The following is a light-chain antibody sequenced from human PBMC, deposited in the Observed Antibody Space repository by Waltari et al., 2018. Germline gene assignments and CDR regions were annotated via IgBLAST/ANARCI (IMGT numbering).Light chain of an antibody. CDR3: QHYVRLPAT. J-gene: IGKJ1*01. Sequence: EIMLTQSPGTLSLSPGARATLSCKASQSIVKYLAWYQHKPGQAPRLLIYHTSTRATGIPDRFSGSGSETDFSLTISRLEPEDFAVYYCQHYVRLPATFGQGTNVEIK. CDR1: QSIVKY. V-gene: IGKV3-20*01. CDR2: HTS.